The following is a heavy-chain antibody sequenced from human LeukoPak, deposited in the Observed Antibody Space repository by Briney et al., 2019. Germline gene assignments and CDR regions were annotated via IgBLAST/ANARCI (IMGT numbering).Heavy chain of an antibody. CDR3: VSYAFWRGSSG. CDR2: INHSGST. V-gene: IGHV4-34*01. J-gene: IGHJ4*02. D-gene: IGHD3-3*01. CDR1: GGSLSDDY. Sequence: PSETLSLTCAVYGGSLSDDYWGLIRQPPGKGLEWIGEINHSGSTNYNPSLKSRVAISVDTPKRQFSLKLSSVTAADTAVYYCVSYAFWRGSSGWGQGTLVTVSS.